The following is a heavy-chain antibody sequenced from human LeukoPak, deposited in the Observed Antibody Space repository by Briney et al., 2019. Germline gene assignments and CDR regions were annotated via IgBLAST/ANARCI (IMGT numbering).Heavy chain of an antibody. CDR1: GGTFSSYA. Sequence: ASVKVSCKASGGTFSSYAISWVRQAPGQGLEWMGGIIPIFGTANYAQKFQGRDTITADESTSTAYMELSSLRSEDTAVYYCARDDYYDSSGYSHDYWGQGTLVTVSS. D-gene: IGHD3-22*01. V-gene: IGHV1-69*13. J-gene: IGHJ4*02. CDR3: ARDDYYDSSGYSHDY. CDR2: IIPIFGTA.